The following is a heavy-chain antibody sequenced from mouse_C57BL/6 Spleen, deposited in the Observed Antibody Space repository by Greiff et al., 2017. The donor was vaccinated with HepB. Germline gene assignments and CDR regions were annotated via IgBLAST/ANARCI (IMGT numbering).Heavy chain of an antibody. Sequence: VKLQESGPELVKPGASVKISCKASGYAFSSSWMNWVKQRPGKGLEWIGRIYPGDGDTNYNGKFKGKATLTADKSSSTAYMQLSSLTSEDSAVYFCARTFYDYGFAYWGQGTLVTVSA. J-gene: IGHJ3*01. V-gene: IGHV1-82*01. CDR2: IYPGDGDT. D-gene: IGHD2-4*01. CDR1: GYAFSSSW. CDR3: ARTFYDYGFAY.